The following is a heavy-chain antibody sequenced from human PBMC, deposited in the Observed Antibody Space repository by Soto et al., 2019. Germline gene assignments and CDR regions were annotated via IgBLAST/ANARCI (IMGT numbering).Heavy chain of an antibody. J-gene: IGHJ5*02. CDR1: GGSIGTSAYY. CDR2: INHSGNT. V-gene: IGHV4-39*01. Sequence: ESLSLTCAVSGGSIGTSAYYWGWIRQAPGKGLEWIGSINHSGNTYLSPSLKDRVTMSVDTSKNSFSLKLRSATAADTGLYYCSRRAPEGFDPWGQGTLVTVSS. CDR3: SRRAPEGFDP.